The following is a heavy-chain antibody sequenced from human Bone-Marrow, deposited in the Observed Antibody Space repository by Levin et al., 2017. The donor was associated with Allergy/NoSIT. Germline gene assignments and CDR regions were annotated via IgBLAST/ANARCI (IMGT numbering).Heavy chain of an antibody. CDR1: GFTFSSYS. D-gene: IGHD2-15*01. V-gene: IGHV3-48*02. J-gene: IGHJ5*02. Sequence: GGSLRLSCAASGFTFSSYSMNWVRQAPGKGLEWVSYLSSSSSTIYYADSVKGRFTISRDNAKNSLYLQMNSLRDEDTAVYYCAREEGYCSGGSCYPDWFDPWGQGTLVTVSS. CDR2: LSSSSSTI. CDR3: AREEGYCSGGSCYPDWFDP.